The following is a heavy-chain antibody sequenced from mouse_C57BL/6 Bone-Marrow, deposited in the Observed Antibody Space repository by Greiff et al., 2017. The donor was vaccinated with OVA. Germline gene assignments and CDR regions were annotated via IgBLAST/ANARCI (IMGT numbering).Heavy chain of an antibody. CDR3: AMYGNSPFDY. CDR2: INPYNGDT. CDR1: GYSFTGYF. Sequence: EVKLVESGPELVKPGDSVKISCKASGYSFTGYFMNWVMQSHGKSLEWIGRINPYNGDTFYNQKFKGKATLTVDKSSSTARMELRSLTSEDSAVYYCAMYGNSPFDYWGQGTTLTVSS. J-gene: IGHJ2*01. D-gene: IGHD2-10*02. V-gene: IGHV1-20*01.